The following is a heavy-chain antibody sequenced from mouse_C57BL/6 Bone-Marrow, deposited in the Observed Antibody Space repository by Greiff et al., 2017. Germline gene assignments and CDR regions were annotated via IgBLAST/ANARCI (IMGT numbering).Heavy chain of an antibody. CDR3: AIYDDYDWFAY. D-gene: IGHD2-4*01. CDR2: IYPRDGST. CDR1: GYTFTDHT. Sequence: VKLQESDAELVKPGASVKISCKVSGYTFTDHTIHWMKQRPEQGLEWIGYIYPRDGSTKYNEKFKGKATLTADKSSSTAYMQLNSLTSEDSAVYFCAIYDDYDWFAYWGQGTLVTVSA. V-gene: IGHV1-78*01. J-gene: IGHJ3*01.